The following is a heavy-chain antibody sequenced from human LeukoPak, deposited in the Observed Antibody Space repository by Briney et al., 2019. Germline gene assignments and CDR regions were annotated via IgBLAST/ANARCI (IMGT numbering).Heavy chain of an antibody. CDR1: GFNFSNYA. Sequence: PGGSLRLSCAASGFNFSNYAMSGVRQAPGKGLEWVSAISGSGGSTYYADSVKGRFTISRDNSKNTLYLQMNRLRAEDTAVYYCAKLSPTTLSDSRGWFDPWGQGTLVTVSS. D-gene: IGHD2/OR15-2a*01. CDR3: AKLSPTTLSDSRGWFDP. CDR2: ISGSGGST. V-gene: IGHV3-23*01. J-gene: IGHJ5*02.